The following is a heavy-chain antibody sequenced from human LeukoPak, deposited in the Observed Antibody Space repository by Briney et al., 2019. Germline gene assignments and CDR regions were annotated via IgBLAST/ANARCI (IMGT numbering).Heavy chain of an antibody. CDR1: GYTFTSYG. CDR3: AYVRGRRDGYIEFDY. CDR2: ISAYNGNT. V-gene: IGHV1-18*01. D-gene: IGHD5-24*01. J-gene: IGHJ4*02. Sequence: ASVKVSCKASGYTFTSYGISWVRQAPGQGLEWMGWISAYNGNTNYAQKLQGRVTMTTDTSTSTAYMELRSLRSEDTAVYYCAYVRGRRDGYIEFDYWGQGTLVTVSS.